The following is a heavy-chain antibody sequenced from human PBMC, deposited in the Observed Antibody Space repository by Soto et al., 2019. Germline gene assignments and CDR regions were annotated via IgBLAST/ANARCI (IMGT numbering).Heavy chain of an antibody. CDR2: VIPGLGVT. V-gene: IGHV1-69*01. J-gene: IGHJ6*02. Sequence: QVQLVQSGAEVKKPGSSVKVSCKASGGTFSSYTISWVRQAPGQGLEWMGGVIPGLGVTNYAQKFQGRVTITADESTTTAYMELSSLRSEDTAVYYCASRRSFYCDMDVWGQGTPVTVSS. CDR1: GGTFSSYT. CDR3: ASRRSFYCDMDV. D-gene: IGHD2-15*01.